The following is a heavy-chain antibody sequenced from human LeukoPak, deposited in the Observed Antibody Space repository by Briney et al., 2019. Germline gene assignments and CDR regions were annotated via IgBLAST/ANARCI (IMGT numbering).Heavy chain of an antibody. V-gene: IGHV3-15*01. Sequence: GGSLRLSCAASGFTFSNAWMSWVRQAPGKGLEYIGRIKNKANSGTTDCAAPVKDRFIVSRDDSKNTLYLQMNSLKTEDTAVYYCTRHLYDSSGYYPDWGQGTLVTVSS. CDR2: IKNKANSGTT. D-gene: IGHD3-22*01. J-gene: IGHJ4*02. CDR3: TRHLYDSSGYYPD. CDR1: GFTFSNAW.